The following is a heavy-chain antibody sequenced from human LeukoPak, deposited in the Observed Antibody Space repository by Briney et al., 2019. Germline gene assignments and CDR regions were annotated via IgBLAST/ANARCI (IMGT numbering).Heavy chain of an antibody. CDR1: GFTFSTYW. J-gene: IGHJ4*02. CDR2: ISGDGGST. D-gene: IGHD1-26*01. CDR3: AKDIGWELPRAFDY. V-gene: IGHV3-43*02. Sequence: PGGSLRLSCAASGFTFSTYWMHWVRQAPGKGLEWVSLISGDGGSTYYADSVKGRFTISRDNSKNSLYLQMNSLRTEDTALYYCAKDIGWELPRAFDYWGQGTLVTVSS.